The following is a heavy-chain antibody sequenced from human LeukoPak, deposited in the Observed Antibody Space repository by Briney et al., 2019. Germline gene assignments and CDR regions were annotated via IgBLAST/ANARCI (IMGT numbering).Heavy chain of an antibody. Sequence: SETLSLTCTVSGGSFSSGSYYWSWIRQPAGKGLEWFGRIYTSGSTNYNPSVKSRVTISVDTSKNQFSLKLSSVTAADTAVYYCARDTIAVAGRFDYWGQGTLVTVSS. CDR1: GGSFSSGSYY. D-gene: IGHD6-19*01. J-gene: IGHJ4*02. V-gene: IGHV4-61*02. CDR2: IYTSGST. CDR3: ARDTIAVAGRFDY.